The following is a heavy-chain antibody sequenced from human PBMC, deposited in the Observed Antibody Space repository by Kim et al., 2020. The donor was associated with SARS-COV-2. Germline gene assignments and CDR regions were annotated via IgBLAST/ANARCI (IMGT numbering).Heavy chain of an antibody. Sequence: GGSLRLSCTASGFTFEDYALHWVRQTPGKGLEWVSGVTSDSYSIDYADSVKGRFTISRDNAINSLYLQMNSLRAEDTAFYYCVKDSRRRGPLPPDLDYWGQGTLVTVSS. CDR2: VTSDSYSI. CDR1: GFTFEDYA. V-gene: IGHV3-9*01. D-gene: IGHD3-10*01. CDR3: VKDSRRRGPLPPDLDY. J-gene: IGHJ4*02.